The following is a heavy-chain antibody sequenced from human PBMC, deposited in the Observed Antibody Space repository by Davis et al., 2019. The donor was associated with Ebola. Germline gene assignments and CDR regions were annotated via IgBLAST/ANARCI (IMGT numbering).Heavy chain of an antibody. V-gene: IGHV3-23*01. Sequence: PGGSLRLSCAASGFTFSSYAMSWVRQAPGKGLEWVSAISGSGGSTYYADSVKGRFTISRDNSKNTLYLQMNSLRAEDTAVYYCAKGPGRGGRFLEWPRFPTWFDPWGQGTLVTVSS. D-gene: IGHD3-3*01. CDR3: AKGPGRGGRFLEWPRFPTWFDP. CDR1: GFTFSSYA. CDR2: ISGSGGST. J-gene: IGHJ5*02.